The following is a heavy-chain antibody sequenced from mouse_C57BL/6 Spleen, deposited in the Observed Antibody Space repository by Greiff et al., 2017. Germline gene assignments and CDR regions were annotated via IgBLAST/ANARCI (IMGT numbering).Heavy chain of an antibody. Sequence: VQLQQSGAELVRPGASVKLSCTASGFNIKDDYMHWVKQRPEQGLEWIGWIDPENGDTEYASKFQGKATITSDTSSNTAYLQLRSLTSEDTAVYYCTTLLIYDGYPFAYWGQGTLVTVSA. CDR1: GFNIKDDY. CDR2: IDPENGDT. J-gene: IGHJ3*01. V-gene: IGHV14-4*01. CDR3: TTLLIYDGYPFAY. D-gene: IGHD2-3*01.